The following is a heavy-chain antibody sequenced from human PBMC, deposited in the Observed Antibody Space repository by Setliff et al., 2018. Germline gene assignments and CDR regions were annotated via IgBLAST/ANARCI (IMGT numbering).Heavy chain of an antibody. J-gene: IGHJ6*02. Sequence: ASVKVSCKASGYTFTRYGISGVRQAPGKGFEWMGWIGPYNGNTCYAQKFQGRVAITTDTSTSTAYMELRSLRSDDTAVYYCSKGGNITRQTYYYYGMDVWGQGTTVTVSS. CDR2: IGPYNGNT. D-gene: IGHD1-20*01. V-gene: IGHV1-18*01. CDR1: GYTFTRYG. CDR3: SKGGNITRQTYYYYGMDV.